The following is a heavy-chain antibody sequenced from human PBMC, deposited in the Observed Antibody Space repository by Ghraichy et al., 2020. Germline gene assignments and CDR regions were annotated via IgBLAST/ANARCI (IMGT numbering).Heavy chain of an antibody. V-gene: IGHV3-48*03. D-gene: IGHD5-24*01. CDR3: VREVRDVYNYGSFDI. CDR1: GFSLTSYE. CDR2: IRSSGSTT. J-gene: IGHJ3*02. Sequence: GESLYISCAASGFSLTSYEMHWVRQAPGKGLEWLTHIRSSGSTTFYAESVKGRFTNSRDNAKNSLYLQMNSLRAEDTAVYYCVREVRDVYNYGSFDIWGQGTMVTVSS.